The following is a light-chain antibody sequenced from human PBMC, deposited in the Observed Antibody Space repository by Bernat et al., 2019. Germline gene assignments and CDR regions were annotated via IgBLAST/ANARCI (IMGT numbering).Light chain of an antibody. Sequence: EIVMTQSPATLSVSPGERATLSCRASQTVNSNLAWYQQKPGQAPRLLIYGASTRATGIPGRFSGSGSGTEFTLTITSLQSEDFTIYHCQQYQNWPLTFGQGTRLEN. CDR1: QTVNSN. V-gene: IGKV3-15*01. J-gene: IGKJ5*01. CDR3: QQYQNWPLT. CDR2: GAS.